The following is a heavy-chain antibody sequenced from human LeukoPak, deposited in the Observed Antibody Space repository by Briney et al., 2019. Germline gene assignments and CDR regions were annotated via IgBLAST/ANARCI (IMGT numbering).Heavy chain of an antibody. CDR2: IIPIFGTT. D-gene: IGHD1-26*01. Sequence: ASVKVSCKTSGGSFSSYAFSWVRRAPGQGLEWMGRIIPIFGTTNYAQNFQGRVTITADESTSTAYMELSSLRSEDTAVYYCARGTASYYRLDSWGQRTLVTVSS. CDR3: ARGTASYYRLDS. V-gene: IGHV1-69*13. CDR1: GGSFSSYA. J-gene: IGHJ4*02.